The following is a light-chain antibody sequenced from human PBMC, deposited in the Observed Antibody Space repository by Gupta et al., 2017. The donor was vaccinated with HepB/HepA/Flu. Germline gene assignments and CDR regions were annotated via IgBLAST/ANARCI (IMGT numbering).Light chain of an antibody. CDR3: LQYNNWPPWT. V-gene: IGKV3-15*01. Sequence: DTLMTQSPVTLSVSLGERATLFCRATPSIHSNLAWYQQKGGQAPSLLTYGASTRATGIPARFSGSRSWTEFTLTISSLQPEDSAIYFCLQYNNWPPWTFGQGTKVEIK. J-gene: IGKJ1*01. CDR1: PSIHSN. CDR2: GAS.